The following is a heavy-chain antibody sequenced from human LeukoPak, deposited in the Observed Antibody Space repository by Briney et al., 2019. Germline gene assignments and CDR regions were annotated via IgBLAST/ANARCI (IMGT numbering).Heavy chain of an antibody. CDR2: IYTSGST. J-gene: IGHJ4*02. V-gene: IGHV4-4*09. CDR3: ARQRGGSYSRPYYFDY. Sequence: PSETLSLTCTVSGGCISSYYWSWIRQPPGKGLEWIGYIYTSGSTNYNPSLKSRVTISVDTSKNQFSLKLSSVTAADTAVYYCARQRGGSYSRPYYFDYWGQGTLVTVSS. D-gene: IGHD1-26*01. CDR1: GGCISSYY.